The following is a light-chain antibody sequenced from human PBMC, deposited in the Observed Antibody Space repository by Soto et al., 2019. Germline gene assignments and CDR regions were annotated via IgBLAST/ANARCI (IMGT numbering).Light chain of an antibody. Sequence: DIQLTQSPSLLSASVGDRVTITCRASQGISSHLAWYQQKSGKAPKLLMCAASTLQSGVPSRFSGSGSGTEFTLTISSLQPEDFATYYCQQLNSYPLTFGGGTKVEIK. CDR2: AAS. CDR3: QQLNSYPLT. V-gene: IGKV1-9*01. CDR1: QGISSH. J-gene: IGKJ4*01.